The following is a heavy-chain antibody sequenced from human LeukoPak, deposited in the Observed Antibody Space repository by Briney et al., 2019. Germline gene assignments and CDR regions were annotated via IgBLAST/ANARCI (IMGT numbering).Heavy chain of an antibody. Sequence: GGPLRLSCAASGFTFDDYGMSWVRQAPGKGLEWVSSISSSSSYIYYADSVKGRFTISRDNAKNSLYLQMNSLRAEDTAVYYCATAAEDIVVVPARDYWGQGTLVTVSS. J-gene: IGHJ4*02. V-gene: IGHV3-21*01. CDR1: GFTFDDYG. CDR2: ISSSSSYI. CDR3: ATAAEDIVVVPARDY. D-gene: IGHD2-2*01.